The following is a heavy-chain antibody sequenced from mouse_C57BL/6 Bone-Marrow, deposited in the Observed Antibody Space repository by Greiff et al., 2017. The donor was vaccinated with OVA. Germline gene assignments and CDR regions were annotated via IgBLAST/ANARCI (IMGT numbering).Heavy chain of an antibody. CDR3: ARWDYYGRTFDY. CDR2: IDPEDGDT. V-gene: IGHV14-2*01. CDR1: GFNITDYY. J-gene: IGHJ2*01. Sequence: EVQLQQSGAELVKPGASVKLSCTASGFNITDYYMHWVKQRTEQGLEWIGRIDPEDGDTNYAPKFQGKATITADTSSNTAYLQLSSLTSEDTAVYDCARWDYYGRTFDYWGQGTALTVSA. D-gene: IGHD1-1*01.